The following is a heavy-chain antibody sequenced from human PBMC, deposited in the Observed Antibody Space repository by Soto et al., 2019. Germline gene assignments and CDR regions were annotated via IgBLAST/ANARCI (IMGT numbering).Heavy chain of an antibody. J-gene: IGHJ4*02. D-gene: IGHD3-3*02. V-gene: IGHV4-39*01. CDR1: GSSINSSGYY. CDR3: ARLPSRHLVDY. CDR2: MFYGVST. Sequence: SEPLSLPCTVSGSSINSSGYYWGWIRQPPGKGLEWIGSMFYGVSTYYNPSLKSRVTVSVDTSKNQFSLNLRSVTAADTAVYYCARLPSRHLVDYWGQGTLVTV.